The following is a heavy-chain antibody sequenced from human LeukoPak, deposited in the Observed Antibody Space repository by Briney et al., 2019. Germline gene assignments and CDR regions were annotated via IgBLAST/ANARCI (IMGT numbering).Heavy chain of an antibody. CDR2: INWNGAWT. D-gene: IGHD3-22*01. V-gene: IGHV3-20*04. J-gene: IGHJ5*02. CDR1: GFKFDDYG. CDR3: AGYYYDSSRGFDL. Sequence: GGSLRLSCAASGFKFDDYGTSWVRQAPGKGLEWVCDINWNGAWTGYADSVKGRFTISRDNAKNSLYLQMNSLRAEDTALYYWAGYYYDSSRGFDLWGQGTLVTVSA.